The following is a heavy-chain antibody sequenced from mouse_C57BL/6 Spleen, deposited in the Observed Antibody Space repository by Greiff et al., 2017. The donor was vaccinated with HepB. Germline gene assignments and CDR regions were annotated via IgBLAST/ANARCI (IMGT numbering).Heavy chain of an antibody. D-gene: IGHD1-1*01. CDR2: INPSNGGT. CDR1: GYTFTSYW. CDR3: ARGFTTVVYFDY. V-gene: IGHV1-53*01. Sequence: QVQLQQPGTELVKPGASVKLSCKASGYTFTSYWMHWVKQRPGQGLEWIGNINPSNGGTNYNEKFKSKATLTGDKSSSTAYMQLSSLTSEDSAVYYWARGFTTVVYFDYWGQGTTLTVSS. J-gene: IGHJ2*01.